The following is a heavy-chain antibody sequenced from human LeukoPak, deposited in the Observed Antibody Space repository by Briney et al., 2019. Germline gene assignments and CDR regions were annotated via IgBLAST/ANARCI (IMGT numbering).Heavy chain of an antibody. CDR1: GFTFSSYS. D-gene: IGHD6-6*01. CDR2: ISSSSSTI. CDR3: ARDLRVVEYSSLYDAFDI. Sequence: GGSLRLSCAASGFTFSSYSMNWVRQAPGKGLEWVSYISSSSSTIYYADSVKGRFTISRDNAKNSLYLQMNSLRAEDTAVYYCARDLRVVEYSSLYDAFDIWGQGTMVP. V-gene: IGHV3-48*01. J-gene: IGHJ3*02.